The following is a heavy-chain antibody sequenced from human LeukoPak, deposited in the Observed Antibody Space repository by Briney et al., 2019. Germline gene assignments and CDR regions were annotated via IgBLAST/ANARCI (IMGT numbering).Heavy chain of an antibody. CDR3: VRDWDHFDFDS. V-gene: IGHV3-74*01. CDR1: GFTFSSYA. J-gene: IGHJ5*01. D-gene: IGHD3-9*01. Sequence: GGSLRLSCAASGFTFSSYAMSWVRQAPGKGLVWVSRINSDGTTTGYADAAKGRFTISRDNSKNTLYLQMRSLRAEDTAVYYCVRDWDHFDFDSWGQGTLVTISS. CDR2: INSDGTTT.